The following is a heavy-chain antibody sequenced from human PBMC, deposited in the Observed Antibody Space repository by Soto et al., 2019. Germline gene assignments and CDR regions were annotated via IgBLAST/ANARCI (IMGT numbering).Heavy chain of an antibody. Sequence: EVQLLESGGGLVQPGGSLRLSCAASGFTFSSYAMSWVRQAPGKGLEWVSAISGSGGSTYYADSVKGRFTISRDNPKNTLYLQMNSLRAEDTAVYYCATTWGPDYGMDVWGQGTTVTVSS. D-gene: IGHD7-27*01. V-gene: IGHV3-23*01. CDR1: GFTFSSYA. CDR2: ISGSGGST. CDR3: ATTWGPDYGMDV. J-gene: IGHJ6*02.